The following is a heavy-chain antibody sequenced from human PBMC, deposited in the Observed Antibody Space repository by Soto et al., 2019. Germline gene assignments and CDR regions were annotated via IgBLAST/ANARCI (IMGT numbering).Heavy chain of an antibody. Sequence: SETLSLTCTVSGGSISSYYWSWIRQPPGKGLEWIGYIYYSGSTNYNPSLKSRVTISVDTSKNQFSLKLSSVTAADAAVYYCARKGGYCSSTSCFYYYYYYMDVWGKGTTVTVSS. CDR2: IYYSGST. CDR3: ARKGGYCSSTSCFYYYYYYMDV. D-gene: IGHD2-2*01. J-gene: IGHJ6*03. CDR1: GGSISSYY. V-gene: IGHV4-59*12.